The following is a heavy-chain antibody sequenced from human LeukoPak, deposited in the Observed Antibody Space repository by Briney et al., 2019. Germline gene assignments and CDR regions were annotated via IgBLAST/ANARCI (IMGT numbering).Heavy chain of an antibody. CDR3: ARLTYGNDYYYYMDV. V-gene: IGHV4-38-2*01. CDR1: GYSISSGYY. D-gene: IGHD3-10*01. J-gene: IGHJ6*03. Sequence: SETLSLTCAVSGYSISSGYYWGWIRQPPGKGLEWIGSIYHSGSTYYNPSLKSRVTISVDTSKNQFSLKLSSVTAADTVVYYCARLTYGNDYYYYMDVWGKGTTVTVSS. CDR2: IYHSGST.